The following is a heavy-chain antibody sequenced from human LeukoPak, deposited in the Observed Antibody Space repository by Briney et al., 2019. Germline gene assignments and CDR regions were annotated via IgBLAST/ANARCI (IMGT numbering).Heavy chain of an antibody. J-gene: IGHJ4*02. D-gene: IGHD4-17*01. CDR3: ARDTTTQVY. Sequence: KPSETLSLTCTVSGGSISSSSYYWGWIRQPPGKGLEWIGYIYYSGSTNYNPSLKSRVTISVDTSKNQFSLKLSSVTAADTAVYYCARDTTTQVYWGQGTLVTVSS. CDR1: GGSISSSSYY. V-gene: IGHV4-61*01. CDR2: IYYSGST.